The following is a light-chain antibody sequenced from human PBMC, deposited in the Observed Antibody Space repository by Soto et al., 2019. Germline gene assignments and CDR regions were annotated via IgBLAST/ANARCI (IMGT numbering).Light chain of an antibody. V-gene: IGKV3-11*01. CDR2: DSS. CDR1: QSVANY. CDR3: QHRRKWPYP. Sequence: DIVLTQSPGTLSLSPGERATLSCRASQSVANYLLWFQQKPGQAPRLLIYDSSNRAVGIRARFSGSGSETDYTLTISSLEPEDFAVYFCQHRRKWPYPFGQGTKLEIK. J-gene: IGKJ2*01.